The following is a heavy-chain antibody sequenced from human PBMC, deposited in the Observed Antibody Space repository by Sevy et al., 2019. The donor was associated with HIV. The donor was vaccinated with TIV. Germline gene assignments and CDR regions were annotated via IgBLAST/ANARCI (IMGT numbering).Heavy chain of an antibody. J-gene: IGHJ6*02. CDR2: INHSGST. D-gene: IGHD2-2*01. Sequence: SETLSLTCAVYGGSFSGYYWSWIRQPPGKGLEWIGEINHSGSTNYNPSLKSRVTISVDTSKNQFSLKLSSVTAADTAVYYWARGGGIVVVPAAIPGGMDVWGQGTTVTVSS. V-gene: IGHV4-34*01. CDR3: ARGGGIVVVPAAIPGGMDV. CDR1: GGSFSGYY.